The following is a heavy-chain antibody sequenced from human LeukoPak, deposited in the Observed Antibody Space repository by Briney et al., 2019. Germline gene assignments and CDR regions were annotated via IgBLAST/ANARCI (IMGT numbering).Heavy chain of an antibody. CDR1: NDSMNSGGYY. D-gene: IGHD3-22*01. Sequence: SETLSLTCIVSNDSMNSGGYYWSWIRQHPEKGLEWFASIYYFGNTNYNPSLKSRVIISVDRSKNQFSLQMSSVSAADTAVYYCARGSGYFDSRGTVSWFDPWGQGTLVTVSS. V-gene: IGHV4-31*03. CDR2: IYYFGNT. CDR3: ARGSGYFDSRGTVSWFDP. J-gene: IGHJ5*02.